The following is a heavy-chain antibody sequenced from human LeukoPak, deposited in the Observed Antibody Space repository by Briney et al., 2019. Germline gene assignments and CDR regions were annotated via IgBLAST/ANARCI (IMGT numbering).Heavy chain of an antibody. CDR3: AKDGSETVAGRDFDY. CDR1: GFTVSSNY. J-gene: IGHJ4*02. V-gene: IGHV3-30*02. Sequence: VHLVESGGGLIQPGGSLRLSFAASGFTVSSNYMNWGRQAPGKGLEWGAFIRYDGSNKYYADSVKGRFTISRDNSKNTLYLQMNSLRAEDTAVYYCAKDGSETVAGRDFDYWGQGTLVTVSS. CDR2: IRYDGSNK. D-gene: IGHD6-19*01.